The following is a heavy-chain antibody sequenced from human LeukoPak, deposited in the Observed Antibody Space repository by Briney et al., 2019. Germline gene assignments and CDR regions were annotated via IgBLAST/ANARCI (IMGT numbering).Heavy chain of an antibody. J-gene: IGHJ6*04. CDR3: ARSRIAAAGTPYYYGMDV. V-gene: IGHV1-69*01. CDR2: IIPIFGTA. CDR1: GGTFSSYA. Sequence: SVKVSCKASGGTFSSYAISWVRQAPGQGLEWMGGIIPIFGTANYAQEFQGRVTITADESTSTAYMELSSLRSEDTAVYYCARSRIAAAGTPYYYGMDVWGKGTTVTVSS. D-gene: IGHD6-13*01.